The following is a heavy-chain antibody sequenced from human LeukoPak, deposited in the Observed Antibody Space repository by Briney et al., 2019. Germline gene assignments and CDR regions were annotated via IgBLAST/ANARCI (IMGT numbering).Heavy chain of an antibody. D-gene: IGHD5-24*01. J-gene: IGHJ4*02. CDR1: GFTFSSYA. V-gene: IGHV3-23*01. CDR3: ARDAKQLPY. Sequence: GGSLRLSCAASGFTFSSYAMSRVRQAPGKGLEWVSSISSSGGSTYYADSVKGRFTISRDTSKNTLYLQMNSLRPEDTAAYYCARDAKQLPYWGQGTLVTVSS. CDR2: ISSSGGST.